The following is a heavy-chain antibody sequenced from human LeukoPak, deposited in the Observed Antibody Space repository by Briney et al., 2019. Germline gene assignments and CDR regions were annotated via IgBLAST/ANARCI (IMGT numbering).Heavy chain of an antibody. V-gene: IGHV3-7*04. CDR1: GFPFSSYW. CDR3: TRVGYIDEGIDY. D-gene: IGHD5-24*01. J-gene: IGHJ4*02. CDR2: IKQDGSKK. Sequence: GSLRLSCVASGFPFSSYWMTWVRQAPGKGLEWVANIKQDGSKKSYVDSVKGRFTISRDNAKNSLYLQMNSLRAEDTAIYYCTRVGYIDEGIDYWGQGTLVTVSS.